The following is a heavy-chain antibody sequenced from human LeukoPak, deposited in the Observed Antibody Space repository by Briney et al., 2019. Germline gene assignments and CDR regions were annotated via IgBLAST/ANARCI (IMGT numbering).Heavy chain of an antibody. Sequence: PGGSLTLSCAASGFTFSGSWMTWGRQAPGKGLEWVAHIKEDGSDKYYVDSVTGRFTISRDNTKNSLYLQMSSLRAEDTAVYYCATWNSEWEFAYWGQGTLVSVSS. CDR2: IKEDGSDK. CDR1: GFTFSGSW. J-gene: IGHJ4*02. V-gene: IGHV3-7*05. CDR3: ATWNSEWEFAY. D-gene: IGHD1/OR15-1a*01.